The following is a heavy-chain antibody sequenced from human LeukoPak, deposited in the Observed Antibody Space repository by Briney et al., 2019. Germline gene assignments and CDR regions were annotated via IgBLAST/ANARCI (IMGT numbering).Heavy chain of an antibody. D-gene: IGHD1-26*01. V-gene: IGHV3-21*01. J-gene: IGHJ3*02. CDR1: GFTFSKYR. CDR2: ISSSGSYI. CDR3: ARDFGGSNYYAFDI. Sequence: GGSLRLSCAASGFTFSKYRMKWVRQAPGKGLEWVSSISSSGSYIYYADSVKGRFTISRDNAKNSLYLQMNSLRAEDTAVYYCARDFGGSNYYAFDIWGQGTMVTVSS.